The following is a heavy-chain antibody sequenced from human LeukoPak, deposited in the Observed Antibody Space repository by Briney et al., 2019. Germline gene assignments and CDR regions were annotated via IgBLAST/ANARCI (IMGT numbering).Heavy chain of an antibody. D-gene: IGHD3-22*01. V-gene: IGHV3-15*01. J-gene: IGHJ4*02. CDR2: IKSKTDGDTT. CDR3: TTVGVMYYYDSSGYRPFDY. CDR1: GFTFSNAW. Sequence: GGSLRLSCAASGFTFSNAWMSCVRQAPGKGLEWVGRIKSKTDGDTTDYAAPVKGRFTISRDDSKNTLYLQMNSLKTEDKAVYYCTTVGVMYYYDSSGYRPFDYWGQGTLVTVSS.